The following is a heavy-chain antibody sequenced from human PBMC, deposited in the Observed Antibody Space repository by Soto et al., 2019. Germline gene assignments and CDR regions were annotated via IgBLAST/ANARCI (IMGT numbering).Heavy chain of an antibody. Sequence: ASVKVSCKASGGTFSSYAISWVRQAPGQGLEWMGGIIPIFGTANYAQKFQGRVTITADESTSTAYMELSSLRSEDTSGEYCARKSGGRCYTGCVFDIGGQGKMVPVSS. V-gene: IGHV1-69*13. CDR3: ARKSGGRCYTGCVFDI. CDR1: GGTFSSYA. D-gene: IGHD2-15*01. J-gene: IGHJ3*02. CDR2: IIPIFGTA.